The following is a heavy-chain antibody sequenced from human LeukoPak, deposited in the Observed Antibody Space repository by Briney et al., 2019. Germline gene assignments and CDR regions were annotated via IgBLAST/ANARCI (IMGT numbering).Heavy chain of an antibody. CDR3: ARPNTPRIVVMTAALDY. CDR1: GFSFNHA. J-gene: IGHJ4*02. CDR2: ISGSGGGT. V-gene: IGHV3-23*01. Sequence: GGSLRLSCAASGFSFNHAMSWVRRAPGTGLEWVSAISGSGGGTYYADSVKGRFTISRDNSKNTLFLQMNSLRAEDTAIYYCARPNTPRIVVMTAALDYWGQGTLVTVSS. D-gene: IGHD2-21*02.